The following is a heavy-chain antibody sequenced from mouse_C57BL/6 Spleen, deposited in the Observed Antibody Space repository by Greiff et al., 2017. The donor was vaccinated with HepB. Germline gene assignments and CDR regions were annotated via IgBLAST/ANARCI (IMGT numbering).Heavy chain of an antibody. CDR3: ARSGAHATWFAY. J-gene: IGHJ3*01. V-gene: IGHV1-50*01. Sequence: QVQLQQPGAELVKPGASVKLSCKASGYTFTSYWMQWVKQRPGQGLEWIGEIDPSDSYTNYNQKFKGKATLTVDTSSSTAYMQLGSLTSEDSAVYYCARSGAHATWFAYWGQGTLVTVSA. CDR1: GYTFTSYW. CDR2: IDPSDSYT. D-gene: IGHD3-2*02.